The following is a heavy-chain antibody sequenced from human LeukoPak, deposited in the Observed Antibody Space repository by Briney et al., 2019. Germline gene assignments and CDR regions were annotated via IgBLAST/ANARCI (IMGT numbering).Heavy chain of an antibody. CDR2: FYFSGSS. J-gene: IGHJ3*02. CDR3: AREVNEKHDAFDM. D-gene: IGHD2-8*01. V-gene: IGHV4-4*07. Sequence: SETLSLTCSVSSVSINGYYWSWIRQSAGKGLEWLGRFYFSGSSDYNPSLKSRVSMSIDTSQNHFYLRLTSVAAADTGVYFCAREVNEKHDAFDMWGQGTMVAVSS. CDR1: SVSINGYY.